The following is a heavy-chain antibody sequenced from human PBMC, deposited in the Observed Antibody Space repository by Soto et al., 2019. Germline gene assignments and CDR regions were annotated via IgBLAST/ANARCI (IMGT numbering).Heavy chain of an antibody. CDR3: ATQIDGFDTPMGGDMDV. Sequence: QVQLVQSGAEVKKPGSSVKVSCKASGGTFSSYAISWVRQAPGQGLEWMGGIIPIFGTANHAQKFQGRVTISAXXSXSXXYMELSSLRSEDTAVYYCATQIDGFDTPMGGDMDVWGQGTTVTVSS. J-gene: IGHJ6*02. V-gene: IGHV1-69*12. CDR1: GGTFSSYA. D-gene: IGHD3-9*01. CDR2: IIPIFGTA.